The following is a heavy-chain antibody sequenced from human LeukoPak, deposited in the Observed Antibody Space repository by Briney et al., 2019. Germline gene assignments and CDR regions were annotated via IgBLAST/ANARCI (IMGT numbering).Heavy chain of an antibody. Sequence: PSETLSLTCTVSGGSISSYYWSWIRQPAGKGLEWIGRIYTSGSTNYNPSLKSRVTMSVDKSKNQFSLKLSSVTAADTAVYYCARDGYYYDSSGSRPHYYYYMDVWGKGTTVTASS. D-gene: IGHD3-22*01. J-gene: IGHJ6*03. CDR3: ARDGYYYDSSGSRPHYYYYMDV. V-gene: IGHV4-4*07. CDR1: GGSISSYY. CDR2: IYTSGST.